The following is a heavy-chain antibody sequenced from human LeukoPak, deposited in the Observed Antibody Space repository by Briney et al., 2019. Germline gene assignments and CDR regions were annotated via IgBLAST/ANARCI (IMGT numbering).Heavy chain of an antibody. D-gene: IGHD4-11*01. CDR1: GFTFSSYA. CDR2: ISGSGGST. J-gene: IGHJ6*02. CDR3: AKAYIPYYDYYYGMDV. V-gene: IGHV3-23*01. Sequence: GALRLSCAASGFTFSSYAMSWVRQAPGKGLEWVSAISGSGGSTYYADSVKGRFTISRDNSKNTLYLQMNSLRAEDTAVYYCAKAYIPYYDYYYGMDVWGQGTTVTVSS.